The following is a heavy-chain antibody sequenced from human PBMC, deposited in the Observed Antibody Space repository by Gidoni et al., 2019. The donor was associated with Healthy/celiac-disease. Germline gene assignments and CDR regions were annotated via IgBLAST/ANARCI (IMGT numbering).Heavy chain of an antibody. J-gene: IGHJ4*02. D-gene: IGHD3-22*01. CDR2: IFSNDEK. V-gene: IGHV2-26*01. CDR1: GFSLSNPRMG. CDR3: ARIHRKYYDSSGYPNPADY. Sequence: QVTLKESGPVLVKPTETLTLTCTVSGFSLSNPRMGVSWIRQPPGKALEWLAHIFSNDEKSYSTSLKSRLTISKDTSKSQVVLTMTNMDPVDTATYYCARIHRKYYDSSGYPNPADYWGQGTLVTVSS.